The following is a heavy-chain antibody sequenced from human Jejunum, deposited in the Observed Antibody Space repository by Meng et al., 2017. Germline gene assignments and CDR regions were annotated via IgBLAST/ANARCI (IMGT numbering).Heavy chain of an antibody. J-gene: IGHJ4*02. V-gene: IGHV3-7*01. CDR2: MNEDGSQK. D-gene: IGHD1-26*01. CDR1: GFTFTNYY. Sequence: GESLKISCAASGFTFTNYYMGWVRQAPGKGLEWVANMNEDGSQKLYVDSVKGRFTISRDNAKNSVVLQMDSLRAEDTAVYYCASGVREGGWGQGTLVTVSS. CDR3: ASGVREGG.